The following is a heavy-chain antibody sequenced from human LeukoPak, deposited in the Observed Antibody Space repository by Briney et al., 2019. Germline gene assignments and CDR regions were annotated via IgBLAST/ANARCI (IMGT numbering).Heavy chain of an antibody. Sequence: GGSLRLSCAASGFTFSSYTMYWVRQAPGKGLEWLSVLYSHGRTDYADSVKGRFTISRDNSRNTLYLQMNSLRAEDTAVYYCAAGGTYYYNSSGYLYEPWGQGTLVTVSS. D-gene: IGHD3-22*01. J-gene: IGHJ5*02. V-gene: IGHV3-53*01. CDR3: AAGGTYYYNSSGYLYEP. CDR1: GFTFSSYT. CDR2: LYSHGRT.